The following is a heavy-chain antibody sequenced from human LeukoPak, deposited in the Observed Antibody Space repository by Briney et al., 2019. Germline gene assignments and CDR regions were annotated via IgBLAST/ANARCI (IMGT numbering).Heavy chain of an antibody. V-gene: IGHV3-11*04. CDR1: GFTFSDYY. J-gene: IGHJ5*02. Sequence: GGSLRLSFPSSGFTFSDYYMSWIRQAPGKGLEWVSYISSSGSTIYYADSVKGRFTITRDNAKNSLYLQMNSLRAEDTAVYYCARATMDIRSNWFDPWGQGTLVTVSS. CDR2: ISSSGSTI. D-gene: IGHD2-2*03. CDR3: ARATMDIRSNWFDP.